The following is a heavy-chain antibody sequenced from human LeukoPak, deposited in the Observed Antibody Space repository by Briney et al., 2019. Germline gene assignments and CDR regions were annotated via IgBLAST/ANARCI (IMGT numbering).Heavy chain of an antibody. J-gene: IGHJ3*02. Sequence: PGGSLRLSCAASGFTFSAYAMSWVRQAPGKGLEWVSAVSASGGSTNYADSVKGRFTISRDNSKSTLYLQLNILRAEDTAVYYCEGSSKFNFAFEIWGQGTMVTVSS. V-gene: IGHV3-23*01. CDR2: VSASGGST. D-gene: IGHD6-13*01. CDR3: EGSSKFNFAFEI. CDR1: GFTFSAYA.